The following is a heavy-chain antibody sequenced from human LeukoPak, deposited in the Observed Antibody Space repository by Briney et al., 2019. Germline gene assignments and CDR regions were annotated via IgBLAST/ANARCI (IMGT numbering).Heavy chain of an antibody. D-gene: IGHD3-10*02. Sequence: PGGSLRLSCAASGFTFMSYEMNWVRQAPGKGLEWVSYISSSSTTIYYADSVKGRFTISRDNAKNSLFLQMNSLRAEDTAVYYCAELGITMIGGVWGKGTTVTISS. CDR3: AELGITMIGGV. CDR2: ISSSSTTI. J-gene: IGHJ6*04. CDR1: GFTFMSYE. V-gene: IGHV3-48*03.